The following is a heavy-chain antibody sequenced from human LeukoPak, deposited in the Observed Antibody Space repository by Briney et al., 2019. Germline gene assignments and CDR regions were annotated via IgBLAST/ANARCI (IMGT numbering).Heavy chain of an antibody. J-gene: IGHJ4*02. CDR1: GASFSDYY. CDR3: ARGPHYYDSSGID. Sequence: SETLSLTCAVSGASFSDYYWNWLRQPPGKGLEWIGEISHFGSTDYNPSLKSRVTISVDTSKNQFSLKLSSVTAADTAVYYCARGPHYYDSSGIDWGQGTLVTVSS. CDR2: ISHFGST. D-gene: IGHD3-22*01. V-gene: IGHV4-34*01.